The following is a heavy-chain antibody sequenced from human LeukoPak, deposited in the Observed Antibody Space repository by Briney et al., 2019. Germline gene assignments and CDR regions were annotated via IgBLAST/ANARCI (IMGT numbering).Heavy chain of an antibody. D-gene: IGHD6-6*01. CDR3: AKHGVGIAARINIDYYYMDV. J-gene: IGHJ6*03. CDR1: GFTFSTYS. Sequence: PGGSLRLSCAASGFTFSTYSMNWLRLAPGKGLEWVSSISPDSNYKYYVDSVKGRFTISRDNAKSSLYLQMNSLRAEDTAVYYCAKHGVGIAARINIDYYYMDVWGKGTTVTVSS. CDR2: ISPDSNYK. V-gene: IGHV3-21*04.